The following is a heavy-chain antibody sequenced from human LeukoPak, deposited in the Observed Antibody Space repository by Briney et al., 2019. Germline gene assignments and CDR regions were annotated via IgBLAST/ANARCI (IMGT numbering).Heavy chain of an antibody. CDR2: VYRSGGT. CDR1: GDSISDKYW. CDR3: GRHANGDSSAAFDL. V-gene: IGHV4-4*02. J-gene: IGHJ3*01. D-gene: IGHD2-8*01. Sequence: ASGTLSLTCAVSGDSISDKYWWRWVRQFPDNGLEWIGEVYRSGGTSYNPSLKSRVTVSIDYSKNQFSLNLRSVTAADTAVYYCGRHANGDSSAAFDLWGQGTMVFVSS.